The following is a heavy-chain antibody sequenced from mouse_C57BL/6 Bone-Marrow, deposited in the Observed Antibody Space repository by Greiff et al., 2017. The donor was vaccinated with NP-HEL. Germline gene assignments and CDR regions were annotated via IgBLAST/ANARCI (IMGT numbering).Heavy chain of an antibody. CDR1: GFTFSDYG. V-gene: IGHV5-17*01. D-gene: IGHD1-1*01. Sequence: DVKLVESGGGLVKPGGSLKLSCAASGFTFSDYGMHWVRQAPEKGLEWVAYISSGSSTIYYADTVKGRFTISRDNAKNTLFLQMTSLRSEDTAMYYCARLYYSASGPPFAYWGQGTLVTVSA. CDR2: ISSGSSTI. CDR3: ARLYYSASGPPFAY. J-gene: IGHJ3*01.